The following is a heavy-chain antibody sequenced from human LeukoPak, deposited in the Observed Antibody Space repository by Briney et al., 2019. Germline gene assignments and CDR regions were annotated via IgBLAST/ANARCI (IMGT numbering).Heavy chain of an antibody. Sequence: PSETLSLTCTVSGGSISSYYWSWIRQPPGKGLEWIGYIYYSGSTNYNPSLKSRVTISVDTSKNQFSLKLSSVTAADTAVYYCARWDPGYSGSNDAFDIWGQGTMVTVSS. CDR2: IYYSGST. J-gene: IGHJ3*02. CDR3: ARWDPGYSGSNDAFDI. D-gene: IGHD1-26*01. CDR1: GGSISSYY. V-gene: IGHV4-59*01.